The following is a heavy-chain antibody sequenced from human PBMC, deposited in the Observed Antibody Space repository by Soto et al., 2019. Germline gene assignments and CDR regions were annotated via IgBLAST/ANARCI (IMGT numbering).Heavy chain of an antibody. Sequence: GGSLRLSCAASGFTFTRYSMNWVRQAPGKGLEWVSSISSTTNYIYYADSMKGRFTVPRDNAKNSVYLEMNSLSAEDTAVYYCARESEDLTSNFDYWGQGTLVTVS. CDR1: GFTFTRYS. J-gene: IGHJ4*02. V-gene: IGHV3-21*01. CDR3: ARESEDLTSNFDY. CDR2: ISSTTNYI.